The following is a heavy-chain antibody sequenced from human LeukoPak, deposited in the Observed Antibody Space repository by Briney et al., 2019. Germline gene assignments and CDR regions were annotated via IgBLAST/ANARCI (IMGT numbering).Heavy chain of an antibody. CDR2: IYYSGST. CDR3: ARGLRAFTLVRGVFDY. V-gene: IGHV4-59*01. Sequence: SETLSLTCTVSGGSISSYYWSWIRQPPGKGLEWIGYIYYSGSTNYNPSLKSRVTISVDTSKNQFSLQLSSVTAADTAVYYCARGLRAFTLVRGVFDYWGQGTLVTVSS. J-gene: IGHJ4*02. D-gene: IGHD3-10*01. CDR1: GGSISSYY.